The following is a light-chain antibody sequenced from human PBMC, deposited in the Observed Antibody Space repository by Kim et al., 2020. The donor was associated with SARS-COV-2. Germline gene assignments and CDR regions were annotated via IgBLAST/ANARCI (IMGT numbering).Light chain of an antibody. J-gene: IGLJ2*01. CDR3: QVWDGNIVV. CDR1: NMGDKY. V-gene: IGLV3-1*01. CDR2: HDT. Sequence: SYELTQPPSMSVAPGQTANITCTGHNMGDKYVCWYQQKAGQAPVLVIYHDTKRPSRIPERYSASRSGNTASLVISGTQTVDEGDYYCQVWDGNIVVFGGGTQLTVL.